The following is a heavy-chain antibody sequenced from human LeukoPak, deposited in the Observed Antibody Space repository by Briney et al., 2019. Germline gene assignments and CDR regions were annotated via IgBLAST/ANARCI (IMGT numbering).Heavy chain of an antibody. J-gene: IGHJ4*02. D-gene: IGHD4-17*01. Sequence: SSETLCLTCTVSGGSISSGAYYWGWIRQHPGKGPQWIGNIDYSGSTYYNPSLKSRVTILMDTSTNQFSLKLTSLTAADTAVYYCARVPYGDYVDYWGQGNLVTGSS. CDR3: ARVPYGDYVDY. CDR1: GGSISSGAYY. CDR2: IDYSGST. V-gene: IGHV4-31*03.